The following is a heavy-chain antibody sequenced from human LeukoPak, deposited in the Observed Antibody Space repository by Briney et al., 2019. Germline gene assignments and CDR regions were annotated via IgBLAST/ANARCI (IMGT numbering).Heavy chain of an antibody. CDR1: GFIFSTYS. J-gene: IGHJ4*02. D-gene: IGHD3-3*01. V-gene: IGHV3-48*01. CDR2: ISDSSTNI. Sequence: GGSLRLSCAASGFIFSTYSMNWVRRAPGKGLEGVSYISDSSTNIYYADSVKGRFTISRDNAKNSLYLQMNSLRAEDTAVYYCARDRGGAYDFWSGYYTGYFDYWGQGTLVPVSS. CDR3: ARDRGGAYDFWSGYYTGYFDY.